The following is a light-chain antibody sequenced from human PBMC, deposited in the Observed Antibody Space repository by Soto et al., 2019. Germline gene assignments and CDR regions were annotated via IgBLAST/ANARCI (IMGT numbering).Light chain of an antibody. Sequence: EIVLTQSPGTLSLSPGERATLSCRASQSVPRSYLAWYQQKPGQAPRLLIYGTSSRATGIPDRFSGSGSGTDFTPTISRLEPEDFAVFYCQQYGSSITFGQGTRLEIK. CDR2: GTS. CDR1: QSVPRSY. CDR3: QQYGSSIT. J-gene: IGKJ5*01. V-gene: IGKV3-20*01.